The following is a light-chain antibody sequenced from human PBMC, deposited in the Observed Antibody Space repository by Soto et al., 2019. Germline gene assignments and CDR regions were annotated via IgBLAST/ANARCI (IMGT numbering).Light chain of an antibody. CDR2: DAN. CDR1: TGDVGAYNF. V-gene: IGLV2-11*01. J-gene: IGLJ2*01. Sequence: QSALTQPRSVSGSPGQSVTISCTGTTGDVGAYNFVSWYQHHPGKAPKLIIYDANKRPSGVPDRFSASKSGNTASLTISGLQAEDEADYYCAAWDDSLNGPVVFGGGTKLTVL. CDR3: AAWDDSLNGPVV.